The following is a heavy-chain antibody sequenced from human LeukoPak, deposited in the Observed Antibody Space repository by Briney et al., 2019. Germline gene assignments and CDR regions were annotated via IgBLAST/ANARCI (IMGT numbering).Heavy chain of an antibody. CDR1: RGSFSRGDYY. CDR3: ARVPRIKEGYDI. V-gene: IGHV4-30-4*01. Sequence: PSQTLSLTCTVSRGSFSRGDYYWSWIRQPPGKGLEWIGYIYYSGSTYYNPSLKSRVTISVDTSKNQFSLKLSSVTAADTAVYSCARVPRIKEGYDIWGQGTMVTVSS. D-gene: IGHD1-14*01. CDR2: IYYSGST. J-gene: IGHJ3*02.